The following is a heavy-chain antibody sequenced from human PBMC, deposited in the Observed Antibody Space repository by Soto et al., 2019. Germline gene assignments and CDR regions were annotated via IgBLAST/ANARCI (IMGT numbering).Heavy chain of an antibody. CDR3: ARDRGLRLDFAH. CDR2: IYYSGTT. J-gene: IGHJ4*02. CDR1: GGSINSDGYY. D-gene: IGHD4-17*01. V-gene: IGHV4-31*03. Sequence: QVQLQESGPGLVKPSPTLSLTCTVSGGSINSDGYYWSWSRQHPGKGLEFIGYIYYSGTTYYNPSLRGRVSISIDTSKNQFSMKLSSVTAADTAVYYCARDRGLRLDFAHWGQGTLATVSS.